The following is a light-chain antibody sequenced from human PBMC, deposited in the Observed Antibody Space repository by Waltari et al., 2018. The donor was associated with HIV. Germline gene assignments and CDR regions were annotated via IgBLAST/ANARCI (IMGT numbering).Light chain of an antibody. J-gene: IGKJ3*01. V-gene: IGKV3-15*01. Sequence: EILMTQSPATLSVSPGERATLSCRASQSITNNLAWYQQKPGQAPRFLIYGASTGATGVPARFSGSGSGTEFTLTISSLQSEDFAVYYCQQYNNWPGITFGPGTKVDIK. CDR1: QSITNN. CDR3: QQYNNWPGIT. CDR2: GAS.